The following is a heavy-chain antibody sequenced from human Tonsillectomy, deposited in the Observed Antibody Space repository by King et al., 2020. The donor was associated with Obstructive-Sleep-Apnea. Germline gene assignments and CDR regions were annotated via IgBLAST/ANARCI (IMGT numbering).Heavy chain of an antibody. CDR3: ARVSLRYFDWLRPPHYYFDY. CDR1: GGSISSSSYY. Sequence: VQLQESGPGLVKPSETLSLTCTVSGGSISSSSYYWGWIRQPPGKGLEWIGSIYYSGSTYYNPSLKSRVTISVDTSKNQFSLKLSSVTAADTAVYYCARVSLRYFDWLRPPHYYFDYWGQGTLVTVSS. D-gene: IGHD3-9*01. CDR2: IYYSGST. J-gene: IGHJ4*02. V-gene: IGHV4-39*07.